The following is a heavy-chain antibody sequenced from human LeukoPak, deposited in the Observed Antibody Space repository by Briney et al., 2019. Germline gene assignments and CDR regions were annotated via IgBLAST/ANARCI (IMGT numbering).Heavy chain of an antibody. D-gene: IGHD3-9*01. CDR3: ARDAYVLRYFDWFESYFDY. Sequence: GASVKVSCKASGYTFTSYGISWVRQAPGQGLEWMGWISAYNGNTNYAQKFQGRVTITRDTSASTAYMELSSLRSEDTAVYYCARDAYVLRYFDWFESYFDYWGQGTLVTVSS. CDR2: ISAYNGNT. V-gene: IGHV1-18*01. CDR1: GYTFTSYG. J-gene: IGHJ4*02.